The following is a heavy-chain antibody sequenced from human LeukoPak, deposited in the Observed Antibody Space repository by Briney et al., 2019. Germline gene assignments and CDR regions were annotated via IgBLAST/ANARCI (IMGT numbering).Heavy chain of an antibody. CDR2: ITSKANTYAT. CDR1: GFTFSSYA. Sequence: GGSLRLSCAASGFTFSSYAMSWVRQAPGMGLEWVGRITSKANTYATAYAASVKGRFTISRDDSKNTAYLQMNSLKTEDTAVYYCTMTPMVGDWGQGTLVTVSS. J-gene: IGHJ4*02. CDR3: TMTPMVGD. D-gene: IGHD2-15*01. V-gene: IGHV3-73*01.